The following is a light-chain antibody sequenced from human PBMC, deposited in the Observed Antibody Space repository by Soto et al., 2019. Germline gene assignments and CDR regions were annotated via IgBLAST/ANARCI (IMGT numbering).Light chain of an antibody. V-gene: IGLV1-40*01. J-gene: IGLJ3*02. CDR2: GNS. Sequence: QSVLTQPPSVSGAPGQRVTISCTGSSSNIGAGYDVHWYQRLPGTAPKLLIYGNSNRPSGVPHRFSGSKSGTSASLAITGLQAEDEADYYCGTWHSNSKTRWVFGGGTQLTVL. CDR3: GTWHSNSKTRWV. CDR1: SSNIGAGYD.